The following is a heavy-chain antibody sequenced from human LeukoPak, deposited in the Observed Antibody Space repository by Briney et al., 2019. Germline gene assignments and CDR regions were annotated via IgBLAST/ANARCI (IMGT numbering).Heavy chain of an antibody. CDR3: ARVRWLQLKDYFDY. V-gene: IGHV3-7*01. CDR1: GFTFSSYW. J-gene: IGHJ4*02. Sequence: SGGSLRLSCAASGFTFSSYWMSWVRQAPGKGLEWVANIKQDGSEKYYVDSVKGLFTISRDNAKNSLYLQMNSLRAEDTAVYYCARVRWLQLKDYFDYWGQGTLVTVSS. CDR2: IKQDGSEK. D-gene: IGHD5-24*01.